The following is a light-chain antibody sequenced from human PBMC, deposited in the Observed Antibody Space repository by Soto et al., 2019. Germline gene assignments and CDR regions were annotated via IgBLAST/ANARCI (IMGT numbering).Light chain of an antibody. Sequence: EIVMTQSPATLSVSPGERATLSCRASQSVSGNLAWYQQKPGQAPRLLIYGASTTAPGIPARFSGSGSGTEFTLTISSLQSEDFAVYYCQQYNNWPPTFGQGTKVEIK. CDR1: QSVSGN. CDR2: GAS. CDR3: QQYNNWPPT. V-gene: IGKV3D-15*01. J-gene: IGKJ1*01.